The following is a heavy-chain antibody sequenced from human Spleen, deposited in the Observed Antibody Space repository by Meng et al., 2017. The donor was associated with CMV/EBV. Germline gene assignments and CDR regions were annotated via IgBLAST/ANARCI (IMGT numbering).Heavy chain of an antibody. CDR3: ARGPIIYDSSGYSHYYGMDV. Sequence: SETLSLTCTVSGGSISSYYWTWIRQPPGRGLEWIGYVYYSGNTNYNPSLKSRVTISLDTSKNQFSLKLSSVTAADTAVYYCARGPIIYDSSGYSHYYGMDVWGQGTTVTVSS. V-gene: IGHV4-59*12. CDR1: GGSISSYY. J-gene: IGHJ6*02. D-gene: IGHD3-22*01. CDR2: VYYSGNT.